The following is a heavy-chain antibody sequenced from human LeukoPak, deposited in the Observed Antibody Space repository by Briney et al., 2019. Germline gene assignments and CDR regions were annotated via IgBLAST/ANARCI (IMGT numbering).Heavy chain of an antibody. J-gene: IGHJ4*02. V-gene: IGHV4-31*03. CDR1: GGSISSGGYY. Sequence: PSETLSLTCTVSGGSISSGGYYWSWIRQHPGKGLEWIGYIYYSGSTYYNPSLKSRVTISVDTSKNQFSLKLSSVTAADTAVYYCARGSSGGVLFDYWGQGTLVTVSS. CDR3: ARGSSGGVLFDY. D-gene: IGHD3-16*01. CDR2: IYYSGST.